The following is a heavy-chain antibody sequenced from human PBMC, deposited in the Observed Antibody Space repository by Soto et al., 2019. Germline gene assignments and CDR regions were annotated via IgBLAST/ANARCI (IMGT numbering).Heavy chain of an antibody. J-gene: IGHJ4*02. V-gene: IGHV3-23*01. D-gene: IGHD3-22*01. CDR2: ISGSPSST. CDR1: GFTFSTFA. Sequence: PGGSLRLSCAASGFTFSTFAMSWVRQTPGKGLGWVSSISGSPSSTYYADSVKGRFTISRDNSKKTLFLQMSSLRAEGTAIYYCAKDGHDSRGDLYYFDYWGQGNLVTVSS. CDR3: AKDGHDSRGDLYYFDY.